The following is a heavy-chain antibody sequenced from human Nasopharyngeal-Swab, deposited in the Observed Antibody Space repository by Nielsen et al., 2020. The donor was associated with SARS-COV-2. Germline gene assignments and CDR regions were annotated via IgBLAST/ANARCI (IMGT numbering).Heavy chain of an antibody. D-gene: IGHD6-19*01. CDR3: AREDSSGSNYYGMDV. Sequence: SGPTLLQPTETLTLTCTVSGFSLSNARMGVSWIRQPPGKALEWLAHIFSNDEKSYSTSLKSRLTISKDTSKSQVVLTMTNMDPVDTATYYCAREDSSGSNYYGMDVWGQGTTVTVSS. J-gene: IGHJ6*02. V-gene: IGHV2-26*01. CDR1: GFSLSNARMG. CDR2: IFSNDEK.